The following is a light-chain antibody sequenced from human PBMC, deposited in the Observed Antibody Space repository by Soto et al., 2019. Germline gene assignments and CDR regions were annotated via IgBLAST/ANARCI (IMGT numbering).Light chain of an antibody. V-gene: IGKV1-39*01. Sequence: DIQVTQSPSSLSASVGDRVTITCRASQSISSYLNWYQQKPGKAPKLLIYSASSLQSGVPSRFSGSGSGTDFTLTISSLQPEDSATYYCQQSYSTPFTFGPGTKVDIK. CDR2: SAS. CDR3: QQSYSTPFT. J-gene: IGKJ3*01. CDR1: QSISSY.